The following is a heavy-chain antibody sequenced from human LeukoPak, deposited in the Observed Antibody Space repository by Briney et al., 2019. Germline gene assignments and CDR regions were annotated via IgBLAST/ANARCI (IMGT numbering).Heavy chain of an antibody. Sequence: PSETLSLTCTVSGGSISSGNYYWSWIRQPPGKGLEWIGYIFYLGSTYYNPSLRSRVSISVNTFQNQFSLKLTALTAADTAMYYCARVGYDFWSGYLPKKHAFDIWGQGTMVTVSS. D-gene: IGHD3-3*01. CDR3: ARVGYDFWSGYLPKKHAFDI. V-gene: IGHV4-30-4*01. CDR1: GGSISSGNYY. J-gene: IGHJ3*02. CDR2: IFYLGST.